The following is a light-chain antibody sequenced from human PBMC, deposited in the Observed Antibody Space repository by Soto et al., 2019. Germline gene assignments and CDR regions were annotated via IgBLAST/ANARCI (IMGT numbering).Light chain of an antibody. CDR3: QQSYSTPYT. CDR2: AAS. V-gene: IGKV1-39*01. Sequence: DIQMTQSPSSLSASVGDRVNITCRASQSISRYLNWYQHKPGKAPKLLIYAASPLQSGVPSRFSGSGSGTDFTLTISNLQPEDFAAYYCQQSYSTPYTFGPGTKLEI. CDR1: QSISRY. J-gene: IGKJ2*01.